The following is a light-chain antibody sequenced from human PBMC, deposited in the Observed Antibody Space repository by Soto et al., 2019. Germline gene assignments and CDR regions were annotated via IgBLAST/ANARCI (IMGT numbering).Light chain of an antibody. Sequence: DIQMTQSPSTLSASVGDRVTITCRASQSINNWLAWYQQKPGKAPKLLISKASNLKSGVPSRFSGTGSGTEFTLTTSSLQPDDFASYYCQQYDSYPFTFSGGTKVEI. V-gene: IGKV1-5*03. CDR3: QQYDSYPFT. CDR2: KAS. J-gene: IGKJ4*01. CDR1: QSINNW.